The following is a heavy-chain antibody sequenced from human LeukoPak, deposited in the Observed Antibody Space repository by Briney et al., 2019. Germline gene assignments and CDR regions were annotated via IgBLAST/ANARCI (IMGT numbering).Heavy chain of an antibody. J-gene: IGHJ4*02. D-gene: IGHD3-3*02. Sequence: GGSLRLSCAASGFTFTSYAMHWVRQAPGKGLEWVAVISYDGSNKYYADSVKGRFTISRDNSENTLYLQMNSLRVEDTAFYYCAKDIRLLGFFDYWGQGTLVTVSS. CDR2: ISYDGSNK. CDR3: AKDIRLLGFFDY. CDR1: GFTFTSYA. V-gene: IGHV3-30-3*01.